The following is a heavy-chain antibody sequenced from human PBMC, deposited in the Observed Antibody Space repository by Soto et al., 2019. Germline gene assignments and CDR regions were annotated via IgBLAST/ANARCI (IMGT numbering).Heavy chain of an antibody. Sequence: QVQLQESGPGLVKPSETLSLTCTVSGGSISSFYWRWIRQSPGRGLEWIGYIYYTGSTHYNPSLKCRLTISVDTSKNQFSLRLSSVTAADTAVYFCARGFRSGWYGAYFDSWGQGTLVTVSS. V-gene: IGHV4-59*01. CDR2: IYYTGST. CDR1: GGSISSFY. CDR3: ARGFRSGWYGAYFDS. D-gene: IGHD6-19*01. J-gene: IGHJ4*02.